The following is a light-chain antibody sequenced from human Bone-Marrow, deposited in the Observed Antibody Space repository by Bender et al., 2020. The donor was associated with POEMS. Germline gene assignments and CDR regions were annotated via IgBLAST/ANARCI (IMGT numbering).Light chain of an antibody. J-gene: IGLJ1*01. CDR3: CSYAGSYTFGV. Sequence: QPALTQPRSLSGSPGQSVSISCTGTSSDVGGYNYVSWYQHHPGEAPKLLIYDVTKRPSGVPDRFSGSKFGYTASLTISGLQAEDEAEYFCCSYAGSYTFGVFGTGTKVTVL. CDR2: DVT. V-gene: IGLV2-11*01. CDR1: SSDVGGYNY.